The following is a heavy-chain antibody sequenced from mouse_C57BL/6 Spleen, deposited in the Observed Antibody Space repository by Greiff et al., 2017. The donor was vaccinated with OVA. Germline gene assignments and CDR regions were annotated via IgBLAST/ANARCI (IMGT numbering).Heavy chain of an antibody. D-gene: IGHD2-5*01. V-gene: IGHV1-42*01. CDR2: INPSTGGT. Sequence: EVQLQESGPELVKPGASVKISCKASGYSFTGYYMNWVKQSPEKSLEWIGEINPSTGGTTYNQKFKAKATLTVDKSSSTAYMQLKSLTSEDSAVYYCARLAYYSNYDAMDDWGQGTSVTVSS. CDR3: ARLAYYSNYDAMDD. CDR1: GYSFTGYY. J-gene: IGHJ4*01.